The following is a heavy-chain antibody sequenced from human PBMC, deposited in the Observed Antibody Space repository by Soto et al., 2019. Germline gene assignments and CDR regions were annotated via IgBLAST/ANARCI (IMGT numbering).Heavy chain of an antibody. CDR2: SRNKANSYTT. CDR1: GFTFSDHY. V-gene: IGHV3-72*01. Sequence: EEHLVESGGGLVQHGGSLRLSCAASGFTFSDHYMDWVRQAPGKGLEWVGRSRNKANSYTTEYAASVKGRFTISRDDSENSLYLQMNSLKTEDTAVYYCARGNPGGDWKIFGGWGQGTLVTVSS. D-gene: IGHD2-21*02. J-gene: IGHJ4*02. CDR3: ARGNPGGDWKIFGG.